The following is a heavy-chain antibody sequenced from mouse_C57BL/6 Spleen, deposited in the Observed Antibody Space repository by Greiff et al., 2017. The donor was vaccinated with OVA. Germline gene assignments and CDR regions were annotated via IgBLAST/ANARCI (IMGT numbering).Heavy chain of an antibody. D-gene: IGHD3-2*02. CDR3: ARGVSSGPFDY. Sequence: QVQLQQPGAELVRPGTSVKLSCKASGYTFTSYWMHWVKQRPGQGLEWIGVIDPSDSYTNYNQKFKGKATLTVDTSSSTAYMQLSSLTSEDSAVYYCARGVSSGPFDYWGQGTTLTVSS. J-gene: IGHJ2*01. CDR1: GYTFTSYW. CDR2: IDPSDSYT. V-gene: IGHV1-59*01.